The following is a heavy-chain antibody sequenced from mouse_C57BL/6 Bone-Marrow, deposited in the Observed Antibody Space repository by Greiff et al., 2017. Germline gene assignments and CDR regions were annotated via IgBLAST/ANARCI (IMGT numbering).Heavy chain of an antibody. Sequence: DVKLVESGGGLVKPGGSLKLSCAASGFTFSSYTMSWVRQTPEKRLEWVATISGGGGNTYYPDSVKGRFTISRDNAKNTLYLQMSSLRSEDTALYYCARHRGFFDYWGQGTTLTVSS. CDR2: ISGGGGNT. CDR3: ARHRGFFDY. J-gene: IGHJ2*01. V-gene: IGHV5-9*01. D-gene: IGHD3-1*01. CDR1: GFTFSSYT.